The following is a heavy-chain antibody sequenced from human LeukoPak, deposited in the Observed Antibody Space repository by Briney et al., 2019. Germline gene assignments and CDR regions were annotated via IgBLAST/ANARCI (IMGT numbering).Heavy chain of an antibody. D-gene: IGHD3-22*01. J-gene: IGHJ5*02. CDR3: ARESSAVAHTMMRDWLDP. Sequence: PSETLSLTCDVSGYSINFGHLWGWIRQPPGKGLEWIASINHSGRTYYTPSLKSRVTISVDTLKNQFPLKVTSVTAEDTAMYFCARESSAVAHTMMRDWLDPWGQGTLVTVSS. V-gene: IGHV4-38-2*02. CDR2: INHSGRT. CDR1: GYSINFGHL.